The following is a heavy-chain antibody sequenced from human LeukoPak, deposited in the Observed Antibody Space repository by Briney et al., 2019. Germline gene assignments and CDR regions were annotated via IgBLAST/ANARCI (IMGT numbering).Heavy chain of an antibody. J-gene: IGHJ3*02. CDR3: ARRIRFLEWSQEHAFDI. V-gene: IGHV4-38-2*01. CDR2: IYHSGST. D-gene: IGHD3-3*01. Sequence: SETLSLTCAVSGYSISSGYYWGWIRARPGEGLEWLGSIYHSGSTYYNPSLKSRVTISVDTSKNQFSLKLSSVTAADTAVYYCARRIRFLEWSQEHAFDIWGQGTMVTVSS. CDR1: GYSISSGYY.